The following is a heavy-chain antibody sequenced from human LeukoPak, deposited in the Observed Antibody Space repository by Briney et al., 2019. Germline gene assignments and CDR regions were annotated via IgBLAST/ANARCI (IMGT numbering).Heavy chain of an antibody. CDR2: IHYSGST. D-gene: IGHD5-18*01. CDR1: GGSISSSSYY. V-gene: IGHV4-39*07. CDR3: ARVGFTYGDPGYYYYYMDV. J-gene: IGHJ6*03. Sequence: SETLSLTCTVSGGSISSSSYYWGWIRQPPGKGLEWIGSIHYSGSTYYNPSLKSRATISVDTSKNQFSLKLSSVTAADTAVYYCARVGFTYGDPGYYYYYMDVWGKGTTVTISS.